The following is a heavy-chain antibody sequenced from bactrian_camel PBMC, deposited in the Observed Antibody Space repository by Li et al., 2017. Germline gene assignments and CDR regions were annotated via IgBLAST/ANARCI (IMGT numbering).Heavy chain of an antibody. D-gene: IGHD2*01. V-gene: IGHV3S61*01. CDR2: MIDSDGGT. CDR1: GFSFGYWC. Sequence: QVQLVESGGGSVQAGGSLRLSCATSGFSFGYWCMGWFRQFPGAEREGVAMIDSDGGTKYIDSVKGRFAISKDNRKSVLFLQMNSQEPEDTAMYYCAADFGPYCNGSYLARRANFEGQGTQVTVS. J-gene: IGHJ4*01.